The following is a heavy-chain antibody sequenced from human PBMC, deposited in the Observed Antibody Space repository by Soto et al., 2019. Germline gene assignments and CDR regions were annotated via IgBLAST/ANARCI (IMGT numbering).Heavy chain of an antibody. D-gene: IGHD1-26*01. CDR2: LIHSCGST. V-gene: IGHV3-23*01. CDR1: QFTFSSYA. CDR3: AKLQWELLHFDY. Sequence: PGGSLSLSCAASQFTFSSYAMSSARHSPRKGLDGVSALIHSCGSTYYADSVKGRFTISRDNSKNMLYLQRNSLRVEDKGVYYCAKLQWELLHFDYLGQGNLVTVSS. J-gene: IGHJ4*02.